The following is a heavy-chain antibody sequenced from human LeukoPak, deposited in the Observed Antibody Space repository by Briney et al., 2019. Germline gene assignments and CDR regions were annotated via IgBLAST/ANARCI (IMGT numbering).Heavy chain of an antibody. CDR2: IYYSGST. Sequence: PSETLSLTCTVSGGSISSYYWSWIRQPPGKGLEWIGYIYYSGSTNYNPSLKSRVTISVDTSKNQFSLKLSSVTAADTAVYYCARVDGRSYYYGMDVWGQGTTVTVSS. D-gene: IGHD2-15*01. V-gene: IGHV4-59*01. CDR3: ARVDGRSYYYGMDV. J-gene: IGHJ6*02. CDR1: GGSISSYY.